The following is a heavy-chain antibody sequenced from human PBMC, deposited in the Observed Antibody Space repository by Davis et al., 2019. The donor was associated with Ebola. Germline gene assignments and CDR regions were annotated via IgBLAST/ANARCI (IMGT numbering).Heavy chain of an antibody. CDR2: ISHDGSNK. V-gene: IGHV3-30*18. Sequence: GGSLRLSCAASGFTFSSYGMHWVRQAPGKGLEWVAVISHDGSNKYYADSVKGRFTISRDNSKNTLYLQMNSLRAEDTAVYYCAKDLGGTMVRGVMYWYYGMDVWGQGTTVTVSS. CDR1: GFTFSSYG. D-gene: IGHD3-10*01. CDR3: AKDLGGTMVRGVMYWYYGMDV. J-gene: IGHJ6*02.